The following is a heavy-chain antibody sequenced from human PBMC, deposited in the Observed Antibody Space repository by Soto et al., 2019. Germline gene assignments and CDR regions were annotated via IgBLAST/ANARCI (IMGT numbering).Heavy chain of an antibody. J-gene: IGHJ3*02. CDR3: AKSAMIVVVPAFDI. CDR1: GFTFDDYA. Sequence: GGSLRLSCAASGFTFDDYAMHWVRQAPGKGLEWVSGISWNSGSIGYADSVKGRFTISRDNAKNSLYLQMNSLRAEDTALYYCAKSAMIVVVPAFDIWGQGTTVTVSS. D-gene: IGHD3-22*01. CDR2: ISWNSGSI. V-gene: IGHV3-9*01.